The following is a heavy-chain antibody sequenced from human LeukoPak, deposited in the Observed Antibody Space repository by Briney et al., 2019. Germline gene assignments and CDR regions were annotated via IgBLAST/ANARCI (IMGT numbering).Heavy chain of an antibody. J-gene: IGHJ5*02. V-gene: IGHV4-4*07. D-gene: IGHD3-16*01. CDR1: GGSISSYY. Sequence: PSETLSLTCTVSGGSISSYYWSWIRQPAGKGLEWIGRLYTSGINNYNPDLRSRVTMSVDTSKNQFSLKLSSVTAADTAVYYCARHWGENWFDPWGLGTLVTVSS. CDR3: ARHWGENWFDP. CDR2: LYTSGIN.